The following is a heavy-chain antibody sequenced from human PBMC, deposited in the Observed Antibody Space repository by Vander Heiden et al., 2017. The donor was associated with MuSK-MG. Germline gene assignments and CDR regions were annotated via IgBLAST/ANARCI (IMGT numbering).Heavy chain of an antibody. Sequence: QVQLVESGGGVVQPGRSLRLSCAASGFTFRSSGMHWVRQAPGKGLEWVALISYDGSNKYYADSVKGRFTISRDNSKNTLYLQMNSLRAEDTAVYYCAKGVGDYAVYYYYYMDVWGKGTTVTVSS. D-gene: IGHD4-17*01. J-gene: IGHJ6*03. CDR2: ISYDGSNK. CDR3: AKGVGDYAVYYYYYMDV. V-gene: IGHV3-30*18. CDR1: GFTFRSSG.